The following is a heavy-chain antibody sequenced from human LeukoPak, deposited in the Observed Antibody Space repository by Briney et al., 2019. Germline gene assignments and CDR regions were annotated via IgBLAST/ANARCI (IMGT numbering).Heavy chain of an antibody. CDR3: ARDLPYGSGSYLDY. D-gene: IGHD3-10*01. V-gene: IGHV3-33*01. Sequence: PGGSLRLSCAASGFTFSSYGMHWVRQDPGKGLEWVAVIWYDGSNKYYADSVKGRFTISRDNSKNTLYLQMNSLRAEDTAVYYCARDLPYGSGSYLDYWGRGTQVTVSS. J-gene: IGHJ4*02. CDR1: GFTFSSYG. CDR2: IWYDGSNK.